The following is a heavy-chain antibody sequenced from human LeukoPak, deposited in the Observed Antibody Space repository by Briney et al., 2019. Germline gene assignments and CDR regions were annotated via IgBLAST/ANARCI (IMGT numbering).Heavy chain of an antibody. J-gene: IGHJ2*01. Sequence: GGSLRLSCAASGFTFSSYSMNWVRQAPGKGLEWVSYISSSSSTVYYADSVKGRFAISRDNAKNSLYLQMNSLRAEDTAVYYCARDRRAVTTVNWYFDLWGRGTLVTVSS. CDR1: GFTFSSYS. D-gene: IGHD4-17*01. CDR3: ARDRRAVTTVNWYFDL. V-gene: IGHV3-48*01. CDR2: ISSSSSTV.